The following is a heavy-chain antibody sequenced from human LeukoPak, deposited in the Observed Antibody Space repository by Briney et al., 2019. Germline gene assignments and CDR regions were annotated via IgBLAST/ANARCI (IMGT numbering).Heavy chain of an antibody. D-gene: IGHD6-13*01. V-gene: IGHV4-38-2*01. CDR3: ARYRSPSAITADYFDY. Sequence: SETLSLTCAVSGYSISSGYYWGWIRQPPGKGLEWIASFYRSGGTYYNLSLKSRVSISVDTSKSQFSLKLNSVTAADTAIYYCARYRSPSAITADYFDYWGRGTLVTVSS. CDR1: GYSISSGYY. J-gene: IGHJ4*02. CDR2: FYRSGGT.